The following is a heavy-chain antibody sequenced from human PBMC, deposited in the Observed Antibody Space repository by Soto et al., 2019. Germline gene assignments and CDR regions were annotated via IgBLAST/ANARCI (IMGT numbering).Heavy chain of an antibody. CDR2: IDPSGGST. D-gene: IGHD4-17*01. J-gene: IGHJ5*02. CDR3: ARETYGDYVGYFDP. CDR1: GYTFTNYY. V-gene: IGHV1-46*01. Sequence: ASVKVSCKASGYTFTNYYMHWVRQAPGQGLEWMGIIDPSGGSTSYAQKFQGRVTMTRDTSTSTDYMELSSLTSEDTAVYYCARETYGDYVGYFDPWGQGIQVTVSS.